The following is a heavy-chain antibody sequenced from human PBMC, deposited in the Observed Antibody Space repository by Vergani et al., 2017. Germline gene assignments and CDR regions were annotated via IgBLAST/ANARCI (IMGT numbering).Heavy chain of an antibody. CDR1: GLTLSSYA. J-gene: IGHJ4*02. CDR3: TSREYYFDD. Sequence: EVQLLESGGGLVQPGGSLRLSCTVSGLTLSSYAMSWVRQAPGKGLEWVSSISDRDTSTYYADSVKGRFTISRDNSKNTLDLQMNSLRAEDTALYYCTSREYYFDDWGQGTQVTVAS. CDR2: ISDRDTST. V-gene: IGHV3-23*01.